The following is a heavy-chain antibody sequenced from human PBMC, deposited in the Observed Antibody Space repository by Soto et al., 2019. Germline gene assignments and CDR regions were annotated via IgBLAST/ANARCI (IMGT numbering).Heavy chain of an antibody. CDR2: ISNNGDTA. CDR3: AKSRVFIGAIVTLLDS. CDR1: GFTFSSYA. Sequence: EVQLLESGGGLVQPGGSLTLSCATSGFTFSSYAMVWVRQAAEKGLEWVESISNNGDTAYYADSVKGRFTISRGNSEHTLFLQTNVLRADDTALYFCAKSRVFIGAIVTLLDSWGQGTQVTFSS. J-gene: IGHJ4*02. D-gene: IGHD3-16*02. V-gene: IGHV3-23*01.